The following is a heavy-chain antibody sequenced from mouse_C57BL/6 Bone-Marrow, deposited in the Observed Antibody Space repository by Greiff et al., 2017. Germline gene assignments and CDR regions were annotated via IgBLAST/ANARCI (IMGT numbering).Heavy chain of an antibody. CDR1: GFTFTSYW. Sequence: QVQLQQPGAELVKPGASVKLSCTASGFTFTSYWMPWVKQRPGQGLEWIGWLYPGSGSTNYNEKFKSKATLTVDTSSSTAYMQLSSLTSEDSAVYYCARESRWFFRDEGMDYWGQGTLVTVSA. CDR2: LYPGSGST. CDR3: ARESRWFFRDEGMDY. V-gene: IGHV1-55*01. J-gene: IGHJ4*01. D-gene: IGHD1-1*02.